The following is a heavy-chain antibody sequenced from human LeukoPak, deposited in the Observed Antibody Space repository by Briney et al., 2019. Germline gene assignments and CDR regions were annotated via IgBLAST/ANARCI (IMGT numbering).Heavy chain of an antibody. Sequence: SETLSLTCTVSGGSLSTSTYHWGWIRQPPGKGLEWIGSIYYSGSTYYNPSLKSRVTISVDTSKNQFSLKLSSVTAADTAVYYCARASGTYAFDIWGQGTMVTVSS. CDR1: GGSLSTSTYH. D-gene: IGHD6-13*01. CDR2: IYYSGST. CDR3: ARASGTYAFDI. J-gene: IGHJ3*02. V-gene: IGHV4-39*07.